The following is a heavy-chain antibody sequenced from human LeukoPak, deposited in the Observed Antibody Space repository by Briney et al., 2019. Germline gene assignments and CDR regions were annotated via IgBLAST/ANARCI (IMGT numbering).Heavy chain of an antibody. Sequence: GGSLRLSCAASGFTVSSNYMSWVRQAPGKGLEWVSAISGSGGSTYYTDSVKGRFTISRDNSKNTLYLQMNSLRAEDTAVYYCAKDRITMVRGVGGTFDYWGQGTLVTVSS. V-gene: IGHV3-23*01. D-gene: IGHD3-10*01. CDR1: GFTVSSNY. J-gene: IGHJ4*02. CDR2: ISGSGGST. CDR3: AKDRITMVRGVGGTFDY.